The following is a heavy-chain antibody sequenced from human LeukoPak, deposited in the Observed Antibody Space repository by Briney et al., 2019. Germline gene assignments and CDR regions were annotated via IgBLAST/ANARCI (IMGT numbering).Heavy chain of an antibody. D-gene: IGHD6-13*01. Sequence: SGPTLVHPTQTLTLTCSLSGFSLSTSGAGVGWIRQPPVKALEWLAVIYWNDIKRYSPSLNSRLTITKDTSKNQVVLTLTNMAPVDTATYYSANRRRESYTGGYFDYWGQGTLVAVSS. V-gene: IGHV2-5*01. J-gene: IGHJ4*02. CDR3: ANRRRESYTGGYFDY. CDR2: IYWNDIK. CDR1: GFSLSTSGAG.